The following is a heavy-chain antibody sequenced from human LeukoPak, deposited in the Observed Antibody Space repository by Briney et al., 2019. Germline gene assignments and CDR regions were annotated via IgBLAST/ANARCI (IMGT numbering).Heavy chain of an antibody. CDR1: GFTFSSYG. CDR2: IRYDGSNK. D-gene: IGHD6-13*01. J-gene: IGHJ4*02. Sequence: GGSLRLSCAASGFTFSSYGMHWVRQAPGKGLEWVAFIRYDGSNKYYADSVKGRFTISRDNSKNTLYLQMNSLRAEDTAVYYCAKEPSAAGLALDYWGQGTLVTVSS. V-gene: IGHV3-30*02. CDR3: AKEPSAAGLALDY.